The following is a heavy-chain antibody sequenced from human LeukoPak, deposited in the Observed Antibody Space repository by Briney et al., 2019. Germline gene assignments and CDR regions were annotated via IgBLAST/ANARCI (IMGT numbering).Heavy chain of an antibody. Sequence: GGSLRLSCAASGFTFDDYGMSWVRQAPGKGLEWVSAISGSGGSTYYADSVKGRFTISRDNSKNTLYLQMNGLRAEDTAVYYCAKDQSRVVVAATSVGRTGYWGQGTLVTVSS. CDR3: AKDQSRVVVAATSVGRTGY. J-gene: IGHJ4*02. V-gene: IGHV3-23*01. CDR2: ISGSGGST. CDR1: GFTFDDYG. D-gene: IGHD2-15*01.